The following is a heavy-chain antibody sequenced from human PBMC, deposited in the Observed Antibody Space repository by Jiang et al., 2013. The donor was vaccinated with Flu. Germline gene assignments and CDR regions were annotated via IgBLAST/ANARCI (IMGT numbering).Heavy chain of an antibody. D-gene: IGHD4-17*01. CDR2: SYSDDST. Sequence: VQLVESGGGLIQPGGSLRLSCAASGFTVSSTYMSWVRQAPGKGLEWVSVSYSDDSTYYADSVKGRFTISRDISKTTVYLQMNSLRAEDTAVYYCAREKVTTKERIFDYWGQGTLVTVSS. CDR1: GFTVSSTY. V-gene: IGHV3-53*01. CDR3: AREKVTTKERIFDY. J-gene: IGHJ4*02.